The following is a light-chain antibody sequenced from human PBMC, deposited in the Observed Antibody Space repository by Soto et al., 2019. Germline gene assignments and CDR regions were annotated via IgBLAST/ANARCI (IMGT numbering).Light chain of an antibody. J-gene: IGKJ4*01. CDR1: HDIGNK. V-gene: IGKV1-16*02. CDR2: DAS. Sequence: DIQMTQSPSSLSASVGDRVIITCRASHDIGNKIAWFQQKPGKGPKSLIYDASILQSGVPSKFSGSRSATAFTLTISSLQPEDFATYYCQQYHVYPLTFGGGTKLEIK. CDR3: QQYHVYPLT.